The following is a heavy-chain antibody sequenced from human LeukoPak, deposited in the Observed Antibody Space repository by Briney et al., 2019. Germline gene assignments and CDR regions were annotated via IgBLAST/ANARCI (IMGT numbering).Heavy chain of an antibody. CDR1: GYSISSGYY. D-gene: IGHD3-22*01. Sequence: PSETLSLTCTVSGYSISSGYYWGWIRQPPGKGLEWIGSIYHSGSTYYNPSLKSRVTISVDTSKNQFSLKLSSVTAADTAVYYCAKRMYYYDSSGYYAGAFDIWGQGTMVTVSS. J-gene: IGHJ3*02. CDR3: AKRMYYYDSSGYYAGAFDI. CDR2: IYHSGST. V-gene: IGHV4-38-2*02.